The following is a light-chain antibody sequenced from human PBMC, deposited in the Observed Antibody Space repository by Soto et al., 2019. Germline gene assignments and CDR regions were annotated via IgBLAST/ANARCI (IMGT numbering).Light chain of an antibody. Sequence: EIVLTQSPGTLSSSPGERATLSCRASQSIDNRYLAWYQHKPGQAPRLLIYATSSRATGIPDRFGGSGSGTDFTLTINRLEPEDFAVYYCQQSYSTPTWTFGQGTKVEIK. CDR2: ATS. CDR1: QSIDNRY. V-gene: IGKV3-20*01. CDR3: QQSYSTPTWT. J-gene: IGKJ1*01.